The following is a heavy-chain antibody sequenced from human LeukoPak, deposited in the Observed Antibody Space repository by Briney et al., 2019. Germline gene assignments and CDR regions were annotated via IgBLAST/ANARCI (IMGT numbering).Heavy chain of an antibody. Sequence: GGSLRLSCAASGFTFRNYWMHWVRQAPGKGLEWVAFIRYDGSNKYYADSVKGRFTISRDNSKNTLYLQMNSLRAEDTAVYYCANLGLDYWGQGTLVTVSS. CDR2: IRYDGSNK. J-gene: IGHJ4*02. CDR3: ANLGLDY. CDR1: GFTFRNYW. V-gene: IGHV3-30*02.